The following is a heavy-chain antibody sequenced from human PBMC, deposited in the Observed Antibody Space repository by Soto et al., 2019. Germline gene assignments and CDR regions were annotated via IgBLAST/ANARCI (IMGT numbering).Heavy chain of an antibody. CDR1: GYTFTSYY. CDR3: ARGQWSAVVVIPFDY. J-gene: IGHJ4*02. V-gene: IGHV1-46*01. CDR2: INPSGGST. Sequence: GASVKVSCKASGYTFTSYYMHWVRQAPGQGLEWMGIINPSGGSTSYAQKFQGRVTMTRDTSTSTVYMELSSLGSEDTAVYYCARGQWSAVVVIPFDYWGQGTPVTVSS. D-gene: IGHD3-22*01.